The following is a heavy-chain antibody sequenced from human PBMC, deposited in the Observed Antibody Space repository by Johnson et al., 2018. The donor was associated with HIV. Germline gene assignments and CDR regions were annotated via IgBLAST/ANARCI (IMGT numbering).Heavy chain of an antibody. V-gene: IGHV3-7*01. J-gene: IGHJ3*02. CDR1: GFTFSSYW. D-gene: IGHD3-3*01. Sequence: VQLVESGGGLVQPGGSLRLSCAASGFTFSSYWMSWVRQAPGKGLEWVANIKQDGSEKYYVDSVKGRFTISRDNAKNSLYLKMNSMRAEDTAVYYCARDRGRAYYNFWSGTRSACAFDIWGQGTMVTVSS. CDR2: IKQDGSEK. CDR3: ARDRGRAYYNFWSGTRSACAFDI.